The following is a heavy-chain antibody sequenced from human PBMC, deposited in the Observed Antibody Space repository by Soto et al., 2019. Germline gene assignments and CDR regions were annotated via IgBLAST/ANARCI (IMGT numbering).Heavy chain of an antibody. CDR3: ARDPYPDYGRSYYYYALDA. Sequence: SETLSRTWSVSADTVSNSDYSWTWIRQPPGKGLEWSRYSPYTGRPYYNPCLQSRVTISMDTSKNQVSLNLTSVTAADTAVYFCARDPYPDYGRSYYYYALDAWGPGLTVTV. CDR1: ADTVSNSDYS. J-gene: IGHJ6*02. V-gene: IGHV4-30-4*08. CDR2: SPYTGRP. D-gene: IGHD4-17*01.